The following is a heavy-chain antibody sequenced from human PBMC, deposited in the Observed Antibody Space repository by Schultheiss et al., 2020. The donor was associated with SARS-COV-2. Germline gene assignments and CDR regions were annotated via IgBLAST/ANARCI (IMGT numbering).Heavy chain of an antibody. D-gene: IGHD1-26*01. CDR3: ARGRWEGAFDI. Sequence: GESLKISCAASGFTFSSYAMHWVRQAPGKGLEWVAVISYDGSNKYYADSVKGRFTISRDNAKNSLYLQMNSLRAEDTAVYYCARGRWEGAFDIWGQGTMVTVSS. CDR1: GFTFSSYA. J-gene: IGHJ3*02. V-gene: IGHV3-30-3*01. CDR2: ISYDGSNK.